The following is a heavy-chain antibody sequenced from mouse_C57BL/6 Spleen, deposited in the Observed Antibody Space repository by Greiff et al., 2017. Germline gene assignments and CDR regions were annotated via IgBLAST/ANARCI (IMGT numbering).Heavy chain of an antibody. Sequence: VQLQQPGAELVKPGASVKLSCTASGYTFTRYWMPGVKQRPGQGLEWIGMIHPNSGSTNYTEKFKSKATLTVDKSSSTSYVQLSSLTSEDAAVYYATRAAGGAMDYWGQGTSVTVSS. V-gene: IGHV1-64*01. CDR2: IHPNSGST. D-gene: IGHD1-1*02. CDR1: GYTFTRYW. CDR3: TRAAGGAMDY. J-gene: IGHJ4*01.